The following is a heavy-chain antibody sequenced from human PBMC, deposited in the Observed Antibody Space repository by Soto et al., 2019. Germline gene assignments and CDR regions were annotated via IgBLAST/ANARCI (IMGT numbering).Heavy chain of an antibody. V-gene: IGHV4-31*03. J-gene: IGHJ4*02. CDR1: GDSISRCGYY. D-gene: IGHD6-6*01. Sequence: PSETLSLTCSVSGDSISRCGYYWSWIRHHPVKGLEWIGHIYYSGNTYYNPSLRSRVTISVDTSKNQFSLNLSSVTAADTAVYYCARDTGFYSSSSFDYWGQGILVTVSS. CDR2: IYYSGNT. CDR3: ARDTGFYSSSSFDY.